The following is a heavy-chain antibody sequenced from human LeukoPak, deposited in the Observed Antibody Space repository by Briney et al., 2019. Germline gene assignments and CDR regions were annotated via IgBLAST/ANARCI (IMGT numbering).Heavy chain of an antibody. Sequence: SETLSLTCAVYGGSFSGYYWSWIRQPPGKGLEWIGEISHSGSTNYNPSLKSRVTISVDTSKNQFSLKLSSVTAADTAVYYCARGGSRIVVVVAARKPHYFGYWGQGTLVTVSS. V-gene: IGHV4-34*01. CDR3: ARGGSRIVVVVAARKPHYFGY. D-gene: IGHD2-15*01. CDR2: ISHSGST. CDR1: GGSFSGYY. J-gene: IGHJ4*02.